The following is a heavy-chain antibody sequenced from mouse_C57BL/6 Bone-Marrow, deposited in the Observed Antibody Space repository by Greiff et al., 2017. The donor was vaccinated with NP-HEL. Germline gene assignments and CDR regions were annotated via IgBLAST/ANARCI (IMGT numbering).Heavy chain of an antibody. D-gene: IGHD1-1*01. J-gene: IGHJ2*01. CDR3: AEITTVVAKGGY. Sequence: VHVKQSGPELVKPGASVKISCKASGYSFTDYNMNWVKQSNGKSLEWIGVINPNYGTTSYNQKFKGKATLTVDQSSSTAYMQLNSLTSEDSAVYYCAEITTVVAKGGYWGQGTTLTVSS. CDR1: GYSFTDYN. CDR2: INPNYGTT. V-gene: IGHV1-39*01.